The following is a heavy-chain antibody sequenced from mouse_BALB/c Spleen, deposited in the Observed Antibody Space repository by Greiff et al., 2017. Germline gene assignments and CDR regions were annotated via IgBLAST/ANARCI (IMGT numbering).Heavy chain of an antibody. CDR1: GFTFSSFG. D-gene: IGHD2-4*01. J-gene: IGHJ3*01. V-gene: IGHV5-17*02. CDR3: AIYYDYDGAFWCAY. CDR2: ISSGSSTI. Sequence: DVMLVESGGGLVQPGGSRKLSCAASGFTFSSFGMHWVRQAPEKGLEWVAYISSGSSTIYYADTVKGRFTISRDNPKNTLFLQMTSLRSEDTAMYYCAIYYDYDGAFWCAYWGQGTLVTVSA.